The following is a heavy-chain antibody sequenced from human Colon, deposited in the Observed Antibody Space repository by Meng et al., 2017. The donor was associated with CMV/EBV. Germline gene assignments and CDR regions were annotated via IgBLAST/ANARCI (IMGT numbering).Heavy chain of an antibody. CDR3: AKDTAYYYGSGSRAYGLDV. Sequence: GESLKISCAASGFTFSNSDMNWVRQAPGKGLEWVSGVSWNGSRTHYADSVKGRFIISRDNSRNTLYLQMNGLGAGDTGVYYCAKDTAYYYGSGSRAYGLDVWGQGTTVTVSS. CDR2: VSWNGSRT. J-gene: IGHJ6*02. V-gene: IGHV3-35*01. D-gene: IGHD3-10*01. CDR1: GFTFSNSD.